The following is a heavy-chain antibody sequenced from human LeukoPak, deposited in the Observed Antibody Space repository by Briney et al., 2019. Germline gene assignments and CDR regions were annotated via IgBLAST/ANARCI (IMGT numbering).Heavy chain of an antibody. CDR1: GFTFSSYA. D-gene: IGHD3-3*01. J-gene: IGHJ4*02. V-gene: IGHV3-23*01. Sequence: GGSLRLSCAASGFTFSSYAMSWVRQAPGKGLEWVSAISGSGGSTHYADSVKGRFTISRDNSKNTLYLQMNSLRAEDTAVYYCAKSAAYYDFWSGYSPLYWGQGTLVTVSS. CDR3: AKSAAYYDFWSGYSPLY. CDR2: ISGSGGST.